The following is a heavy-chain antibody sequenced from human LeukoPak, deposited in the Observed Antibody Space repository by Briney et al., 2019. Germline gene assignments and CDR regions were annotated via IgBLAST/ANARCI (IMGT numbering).Heavy chain of an antibody. Sequence: SETLSLTCTVSGGSLSSYYWSWIRQPPGKGLEWLGYIYYSGSTNYNPSLKSRVTISVDTSKNQFSLKLSSVTAADTDVYYCARRSVGWRHDAFDIWGQGTMVTVSS. J-gene: IGHJ3*02. CDR1: GGSLSSYY. CDR3: ARRSVGWRHDAFDI. V-gene: IGHV4-59*01. CDR2: IYYSGST. D-gene: IGHD2-15*01.